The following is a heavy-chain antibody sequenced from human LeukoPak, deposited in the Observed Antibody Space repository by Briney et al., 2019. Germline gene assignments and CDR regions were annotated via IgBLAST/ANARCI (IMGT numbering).Heavy chain of an antibody. Sequence: GRSLRLSRAGSGFTFSSYAMHWVRQAPGKGLEWVAIISFDGSNNYYADSVKGRFTISRDNSKNTLYLQMNSLRAEDTAVYYCARDKAVAGIFDYWGQGTLVTVSS. D-gene: IGHD6-19*01. CDR1: GFTFSSYA. J-gene: IGHJ4*02. V-gene: IGHV3-30*04. CDR2: ISFDGSNN. CDR3: ARDKAVAGIFDY.